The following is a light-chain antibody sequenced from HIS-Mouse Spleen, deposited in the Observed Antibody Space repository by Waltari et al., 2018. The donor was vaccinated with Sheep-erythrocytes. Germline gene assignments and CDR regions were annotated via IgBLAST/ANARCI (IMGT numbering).Light chain of an antibody. J-gene: IGLJ1*01. CDR3: SSYAGSNNYV. V-gene: IGLV2-8*01. CDR1: SSDVGGYNY. CDR2: EVS. Sequence: QSALTQPPSASGSPGQSVTISCTGTSSDVGGYNYVSCYQQHPGKAPKLMISEVSKRPSGVPDRFSGSKSGNTASLTVSGLQAEDEADYYCSSYAGSNNYVFGTGTKVTVL.